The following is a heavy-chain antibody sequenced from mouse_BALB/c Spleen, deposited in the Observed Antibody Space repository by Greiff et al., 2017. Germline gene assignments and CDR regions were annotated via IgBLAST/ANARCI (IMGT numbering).Heavy chain of an antibody. CDR2: IYPGDGDT. D-gene: IGHD2-2*01. Sequence: QVQLQQSGAELARPGASVKLSCKASGYTFTSYWMQWVKQRPGQGLEWIGAIYPGDGDTRYTQKFKGKATLTADKSSSTAYMQLSSLASEDSAVYYCAYGYDGHYWGQGTTLTVSS. CDR3: AYGYDGHY. CDR1: GYTFTSYW. J-gene: IGHJ2*01. V-gene: IGHV1-87*01.